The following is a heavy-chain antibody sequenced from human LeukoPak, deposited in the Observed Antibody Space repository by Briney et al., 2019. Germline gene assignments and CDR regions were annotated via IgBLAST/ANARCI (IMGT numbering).Heavy chain of an antibody. CDR2: IYYSGST. D-gene: IGHD3-16*02. J-gene: IGHJ4*02. Sequence: PSETLSLTCTVSGGSISSYYWSWIRQPPGKGLEWIGSIYYSGSTYYNPSLKSRVTISVDTSKNQFSLKLSSVTAADTAVYYCARRGQAGYLYWGQGTLVTVSS. V-gene: IGHV4-59*12. CDR1: GGSISSYY. CDR3: ARRGQAGYLY.